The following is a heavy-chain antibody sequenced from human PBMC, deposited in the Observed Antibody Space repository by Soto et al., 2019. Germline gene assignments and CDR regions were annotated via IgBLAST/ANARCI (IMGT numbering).Heavy chain of an antibody. CDR2: MNPNSGNT. V-gene: IGHV1-8*01. J-gene: IGHJ4*02. D-gene: IGHD2-15*01. CDR3: ARGLDLVGPCSGGSCYSSGY. CDR1: GYTFTSYD. Sequence: ASVKVSCKASGYTFTSYDINWVRQATGQGLEWMGWMNPNSGNTGYAQKFQGRVTMTRNTSISTAYMELSSLRSEDTAVYYCARGLDLVGPCSGGSCYSSGYWGQGTLVTVSS.